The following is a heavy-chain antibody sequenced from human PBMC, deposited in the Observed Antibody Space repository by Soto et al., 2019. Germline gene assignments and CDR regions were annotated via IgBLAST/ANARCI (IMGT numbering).Heavy chain of an antibody. CDR1: GGSISSGDYY. Sequence: QVQRQESGPGLVKPSQTLSLTCTVSGGSISSGDYYWSWIRKPPGKGLEWIGYIYYSGSTYYNPSLKSRVTISVDTSKNQFSLKLCSVTAADTAVYYCASALRYHPHGMDVWGQGTTVTVSS. CDR3: ASALRYHPHGMDV. D-gene: IGHD3-16*02. CDR2: IYYSGST. V-gene: IGHV4-30-4*01. J-gene: IGHJ6*02.